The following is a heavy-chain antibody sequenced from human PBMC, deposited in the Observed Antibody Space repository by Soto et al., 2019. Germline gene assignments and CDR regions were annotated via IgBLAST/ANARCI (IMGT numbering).Heavy chain of an antibody. D-gene: IGHD3-10*01. CDR1: PITFYNHAA. Sequence: EVQLLESGGGLGQPGGSLRLSCVASPITFYNHAAMSWVRQAPGKGLEWVSTISGRGDPSDYEDSVKGRFTISRDNSKNRLYLQMNNLRVDETAVYYCAKDRALKNQIPYGMDVWGQGTTVTV. J-gene: IGHJ6*02. CDR2: ISGRGDPS. CDR3: AKDRALKNQIPYGMDV. V-gene: IGHV3-23*01.